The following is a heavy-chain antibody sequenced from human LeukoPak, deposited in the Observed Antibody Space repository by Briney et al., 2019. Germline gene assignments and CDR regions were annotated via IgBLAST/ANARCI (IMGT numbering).Heavy chain of an antibody. Sequence: GGSLRLSCAASRFTFSTYGMHWVRQAPGKGLEWVSFISFDGSNKDYADSVKGRFTISRDNAKSTLYLQMNSLRAEDTAVYYCAKETIVPAGFFDYWGQGTLVTVSS. CDR1: RFTFSTYG. V-gene: IGHV3-30*18. CDR2: ISFDGSNK. D-gene: IGHD2-2*01. CDR3: AKETIVPAGFFDY. J-gene: IGHJ4*02.